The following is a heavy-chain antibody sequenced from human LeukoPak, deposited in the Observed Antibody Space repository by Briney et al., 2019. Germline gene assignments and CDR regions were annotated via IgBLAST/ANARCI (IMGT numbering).Heavy chain of an antibody. V-gene: IGHV3-30*02. Sequence: GGSLRLSCAESGFTFSSYGMHWVRQAPGKGLEWVSFIRYDGSNKYYADSVKGRFTISRDNSKNTLYLQMNSLRAEDTAVYYCAKSLYITMIVVVITPPDYWGQGTLVTVSS. CDR1: GFTFSSYG. CDR2: IRYDGSNK. J-gene: IGHJ4*02. D-gene: IGHD3-22*01. CDR3: AKSLYITMIVVVITPPDY.